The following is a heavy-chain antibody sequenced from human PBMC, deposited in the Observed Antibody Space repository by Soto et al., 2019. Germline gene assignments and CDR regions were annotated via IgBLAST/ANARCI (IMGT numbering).Heavy chain of an antibody. D-gene: IGHD3-10*01. V-gene: IGHV1-69*01. CDR2: IIPIFGTA. CDR3: ARLTDGSGRGYFDY. CDR1: GGSFSIYA. J-gene: IGHJ4*02. Sequence: PVKGSCKGAGGSFSIYAIGWVRQAPGQGLEWMGGIIPIFGTANYAQKFQGRVTITADESTSTAYMELSSLRSEDTAVYYCARLTDGSGRGYFDYWGKGTLVTVSS.